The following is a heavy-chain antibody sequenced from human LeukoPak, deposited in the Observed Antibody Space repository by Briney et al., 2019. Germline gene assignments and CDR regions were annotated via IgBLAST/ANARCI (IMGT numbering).Heavy chain of an antibody. CDR1: GYSFTGYY. Sequence: ASVKVSYKASGYSFTGYYIHWVRQAPAQGLAWVGWINPNSGDTNYAQKFQDRVTMTRDTSISTAYMELSRLRSDDTAVYLCARDQNYFDTTTYYGIDYWGQGTLVTVSS. V-gene: IGHV1-2*02. CDR2: INPNSGDT. D-gene: IGHD3-22*01. J-gene: IGHJ4*02. CDR3: ARDQNYFDTTTYYGIDY.